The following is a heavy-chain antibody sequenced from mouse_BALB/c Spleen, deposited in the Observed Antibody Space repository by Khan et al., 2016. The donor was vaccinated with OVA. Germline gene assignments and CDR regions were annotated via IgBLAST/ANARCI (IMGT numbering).Heavy chain of an antibody. V-gene: IGHV1-4*01. J-gene: IGHJ2*01. CDR2: INPSSGYT. Sequence: QVQLQQSGAELARPGASVKMSCKASGYTFTNYTMHWVKQRPGQGLEWIGYINPSSGYTNYNQKFKDKATLTADKSSSTAYMQLTSLTSEDSAVYYCVRSPVPPYFFDCWGQGTTLTVSS. CDR1: GYTFTNYT. CDR3: VRSPVPPYFFDC.